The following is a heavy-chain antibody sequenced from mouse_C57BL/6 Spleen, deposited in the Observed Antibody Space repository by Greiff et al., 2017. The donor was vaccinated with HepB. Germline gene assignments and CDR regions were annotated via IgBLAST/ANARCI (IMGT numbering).Heavy chain of an antibody. CDR1: GYSFTSYY. D-gene: IGHD2-4*01. CDR2: IYPGSGNT. Sequence: VQLQQSGPELVKPGASVKISCKASGYSFTSYYIHWVKQRPGQGLEWIGWIYPGSGNTKYNEKFKGKATLTADTSSSTAYMQLSSLTSEDSAVYYCAPYDYDGEDAMDYWGQGTSVTVSS. J-gene: IGHJ4*01. CDR3: APYDYDGEDAMDY. V-gene: IGHV1-66*01.